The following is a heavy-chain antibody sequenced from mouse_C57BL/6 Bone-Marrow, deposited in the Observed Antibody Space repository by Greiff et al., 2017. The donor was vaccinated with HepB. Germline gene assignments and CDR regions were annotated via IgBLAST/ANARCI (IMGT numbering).Heavy chain of an antibody. CDR3: ARDLWLRRSYWYFDV. CDR2: INYDGSST. D-gene: IGHD2-2*01. V-gene: IGHV5-16*01. Sequence: EVMLVESEGGLVQPGSSMKLSCTASGFTFSDYYMAWVRQVPEKGLEWVANINYDGSSTYYLDSLKSRFIISRDNAKNILYLQMISLKSEDTATYYCARDLWLRRSYWYFDVWGTGTTVTVAS. CDR1: GFTFSDYY. J-gene: IGHJ1*03.